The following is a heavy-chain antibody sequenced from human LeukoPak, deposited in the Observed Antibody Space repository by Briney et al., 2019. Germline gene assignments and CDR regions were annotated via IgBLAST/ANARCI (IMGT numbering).Heavy chain of an antibody. Sequence: ASVKVSCEASGGTFNNYTIIWVRQAPGQGLEWMGWINPNSGGTNYAQKFQGRVTMTRDTSISTAYMELSRLRSDDTAVYYCARWNDYVWGSYRSKPNYFDYWGQGTLVTVSS. CDR2: INPNSGGT. D-gene: IGHD3-16*02. CDR3: ARWNDYVWGSYRSKPNYFDY. CDR1: GGTFNNYT. V-gene: IGHV1-2*02. J-gene: IGHJ4*02.